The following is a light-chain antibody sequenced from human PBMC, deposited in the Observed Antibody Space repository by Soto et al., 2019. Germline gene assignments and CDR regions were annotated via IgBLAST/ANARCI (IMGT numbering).Light chain of an antibody. CDR1: QSVSSY. Sequence: EIVLTQSPATLSLSPGERATLSCRASQSVSSYLAWYQQKAGQAPRLLIYDTSNRATGIPARFSGSGSGTDFTLTISSLEPEDFAVYYCQQGSNWPRGMYTFGQGTKLEI. CDR3: QQGSNWPRGMYT. V-gene: IGKV3-11*01. J-gene: IGKJ2*01. CDR2: DTS.